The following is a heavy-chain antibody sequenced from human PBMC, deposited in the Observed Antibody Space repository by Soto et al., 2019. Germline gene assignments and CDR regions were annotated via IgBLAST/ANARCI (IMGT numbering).Heavy chain of an antibody. D-gene: IGHD4-17*01. CDR1: GGSITSDYSC. Sequence: SETLSLTCTVSGGSITSDYSCWSWIRQPPGKGLEWIGYMYHSGSTYYNPSLKSRVTISIDTSNKHLSLHLSSVTAADTAVYYCARQKVSRFYGEVDFFDYWGLGTLVTVSS. CDR2: MYHSGST. CDR3: ARQKVSRFYGEVDFFDY. J-gene: IGHJ4*02. V-gene: IGHV4-30-2*01.